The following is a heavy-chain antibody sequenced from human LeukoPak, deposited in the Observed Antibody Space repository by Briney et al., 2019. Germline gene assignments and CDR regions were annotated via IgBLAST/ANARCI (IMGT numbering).Heavy chain of an antibody. Sequence: SETLSLTCTVSGGSISSGGYYWSWIRQHPGKGLEWIGYIYYSGSTYYNPSLKSRVTISVDTSKNQFSLKLSSVTAADTAVYYCARSHSDIVVVPAATDFDYWGQGTLVTVSS. D-gene: IGHD2-2*01. CDR3: ARSHSDIVVVPAATDFDY. CDR2: IYYSGST. CDR1: GGSISSGGYY. J-gene: IGHJ4*02. V-gene: IGHV4-31*03.